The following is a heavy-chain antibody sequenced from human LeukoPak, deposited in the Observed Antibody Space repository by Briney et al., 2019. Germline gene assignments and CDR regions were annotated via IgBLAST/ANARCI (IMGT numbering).Heavy chain of an antibody. CDR1: GFTFSSYS. Sequence: PGGSLRLSCAASGFTFSSYSMNWVRQAPGKGLEGVSYISSSSSTIYYADAVKGRFTISRDNAKNSLYLQMNSLRAEDTAVYYCAREVSHCSSTSCSSGDYWGQGTLVTVSS. D-gene: IGHD2-2*01. J-gene: IGHJ4*02. CDR3: AREVSHCSSTSCSSGDY. V-gene: IGHV3-48*01. CDR2: ISSSSSTI.